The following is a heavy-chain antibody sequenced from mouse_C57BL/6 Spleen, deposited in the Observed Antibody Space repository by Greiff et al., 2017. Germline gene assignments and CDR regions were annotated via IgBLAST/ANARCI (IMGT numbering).Heavy chain of an antibody. J-gene: IGHJ1*03. CDR3: AIYYYGSSYWYFDV. CDR2: INPSNGGS. CDR1: GYTFTSYW. V-gene: IGHV1-53*01. Sequence: QVQLQQPGTELVKPGASVKLSCKASGYTFTSYWMHWVKQRPGQGLEWIGNINPSNGGSNYNEKFKSKATLTVDKSSSTAYMQLSSLTSEDSAVYYCAIYYYGSSYWYFDVWGTGTTVTVSS. D-gene: IGHD1-1*01.